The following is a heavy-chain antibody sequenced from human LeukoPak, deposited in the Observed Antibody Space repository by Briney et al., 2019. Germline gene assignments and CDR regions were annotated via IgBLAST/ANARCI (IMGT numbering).Heavy chain of an antibody. CDR1: GFTFSSYG. V-gene: IGHV3-33*01. Sequence: GGSLRLSCAASGFTFSSYGMHWVRQAPGKGLEWVAVIWYDGSNKYYADSAKSRFTISRDNSKNTLYLQMNSLRAEDTAVYYCARASYDFWSGYSSNYYFDYWGQGTLVTVSS. CDR3: ARASYDFWSGYSSNYYFDY. CDR2: IWYDGSNK. J-gene: IGHJ4*02. D-gene: IGHD3-3*01.